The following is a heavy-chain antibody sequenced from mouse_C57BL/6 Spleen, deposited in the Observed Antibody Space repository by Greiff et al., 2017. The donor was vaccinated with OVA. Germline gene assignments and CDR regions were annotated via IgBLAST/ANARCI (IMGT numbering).Heavy chain of an antibody. CDR1: GFTFSDYG. CDR3: AIGDYSNYGGYFDV. J-gene: IGHJ1*03. V-gene: IGHV5-17*01. Sequence: EVKLMESGGGLVTSGVCLKHSCSASGFTFSDYGMHWVRQAPEKGLEWVAYISSGSSTIYYADTVKGRFTISRDNAKNTLFLQMTSLRSEDTAMYYCAIGDYSNYGGYFDVWGTGTTVTVSS. D-gene: IGHD2-5*01. CDR2: ISSGSSTI.